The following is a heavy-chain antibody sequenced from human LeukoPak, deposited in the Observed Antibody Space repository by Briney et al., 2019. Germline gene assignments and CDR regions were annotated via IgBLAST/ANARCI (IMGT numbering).Heavy chain of an antibody. V-gene: IGHV4-59*01. J-gene: IGHJ4*02. CDR2: IYYSGST. CDR1: GGSISTYY. CDR3: ARGDYDSSGYRLDY. Sequence: SETLSLTCTVSGGSISTYYWNWLRQPPGKGLEWLGYIYYSGSTNYNPSLKSRVIISVDTSKNQFSLKLSSVTAADTAVFYCARGDYDSSGYRLDYWGQGTLVTVSS. D-gene: IGHD3-22*01.